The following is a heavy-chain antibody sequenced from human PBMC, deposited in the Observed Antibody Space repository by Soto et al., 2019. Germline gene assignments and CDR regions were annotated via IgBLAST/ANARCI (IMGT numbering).Heavy chain of an antibody. CDR3: ARDEDSSGYIDYYYGMDV. CDR1: GYTFTSYA. D-gene: IGHD3-22*01. CDR2: INAGNGNT. Sequence: ASVKVSCKASGYTFTSYAMHWVRQAPGQRLEWMGWINAGNGNTKYSQKFQGRVTITRDTSASTAYMELSSLRSEDTAVYYCARDEDSSGYIDYYYGMDVWGQGTTVNVSS. J-gene: IGHJ6*02. V-gene: IGHV1-3*01.